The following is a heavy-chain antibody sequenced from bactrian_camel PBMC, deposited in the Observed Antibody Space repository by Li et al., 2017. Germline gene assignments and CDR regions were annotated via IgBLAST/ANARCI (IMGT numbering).Heavy chain of an antibody. V-gene: IGHV3S53*01. CDR3: AAEESRWAPVCRPSRHYSY. J-gene: IGHJ4*01. CDR2: LSSDGMT. CDR1: GWILNRCK. Sequence: HVQLVESGGGSVQAGGSLQLSCVQSGWILNRCKMGWHRQAPGKDRELVSSLSSDGMTTYSDSVKGRFTISQDNSKKTLYLQMNSLNPEDTAMYYCAAEESRWAPVCRPSRHYSYWGQGTQVTVS. D-gene: IGHD7*01.